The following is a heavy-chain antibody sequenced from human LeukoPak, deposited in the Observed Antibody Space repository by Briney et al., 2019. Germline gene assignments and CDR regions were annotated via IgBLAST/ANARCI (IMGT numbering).Heavy chain of an antibody. V-gene: IGHV4-39*01. Sequence: PSETLSLTCTVSGGSIGSSSYYWGWIRQPPGKGLEWIGSIYYSGSTYYNPSLKSRVTISVDTSKNQFSLKLSSVTAADTAVYYCARITSSSWYGDYYYYMDVWGKGTTVTVSS. CDR3: ARITSSSWYGDYYYYMDV. CDR1: GGSIGSSSYY. D-gene: IGHD6-13*01. J-gene: IGHJ6*03. CDR2: IYYSGST.